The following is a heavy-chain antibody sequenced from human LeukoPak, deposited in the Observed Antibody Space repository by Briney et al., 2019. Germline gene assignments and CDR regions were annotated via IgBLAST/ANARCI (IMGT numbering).Heavy chain of an antibody. D-gene: IGHD3-22*01. CDR1: GGSISSYY. CDR2: IYYSGST. V-gene: IGHV4-59*01. Sequence: SETLSLTCTVSGGSISSYYWRWIRHPPGKGLEWIGYIYYSGSTNYNPSLKSRVTISVDTSKNQFSLKLSSVTAADTAVYYCARGGRDDSSGYPDYWGQGTLVTVSS. J-gene: IGHJ4*02. CDR3: ARGGRDDSSGYPDY.